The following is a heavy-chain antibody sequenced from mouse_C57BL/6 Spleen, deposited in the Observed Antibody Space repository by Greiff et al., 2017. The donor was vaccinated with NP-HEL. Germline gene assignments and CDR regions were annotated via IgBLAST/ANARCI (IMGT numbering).Heavy chain of an antibody. CDR1: GFNITDYY. V-gene: IGHV14-2*01. Sequence: EVKLVESGAELVKPGASVKLSCTASGFNITDYYMHWVKQRTEQGLEWIGRIDPEDGETKYAPKFQGKATITADTSSNTAYLQLSSLTSEDTAVYYCARERDSGSFDYWGQGTTLTVSS. CDR3: ARERDSGSFDY. D-gene: IGHD3-2*02. J-gene: IGHJ2*01. CDR2: IDPEDGET.